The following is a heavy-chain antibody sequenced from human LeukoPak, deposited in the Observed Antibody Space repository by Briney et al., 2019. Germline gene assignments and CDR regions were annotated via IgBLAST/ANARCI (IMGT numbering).Heavy chain of an antibody. CDR2: INQDGSEK. CDR1: GFTFSSYW. J-gene: IGHJ4*02. V-gene: IGHV3-7*03. Sequence: GGSLRLSCAASGFTFSSYWMSWVRQAPGKGLEWVAKINQDGSEKYYVDSVKGRFTISRDNAKNSLHLQMNNLRAEDTALYYCARVRSGGWYDPVDYWGQGTLVTVSS. CDR3: ARVRSGGWYDPVDY. D-gene: IGHD6-19*01.